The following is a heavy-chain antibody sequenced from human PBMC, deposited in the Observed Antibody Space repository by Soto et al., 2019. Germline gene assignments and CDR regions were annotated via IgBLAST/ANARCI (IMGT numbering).Heavy chain of an antibody. CDR3: ARHEVGVYHMDV. Sequence: GESLKISCKGSGYSFSSYWITWVRQMPGKGLEWMGRIDPSDSYTNYSLSFQGHVTISADKSISTAYLQWSSLKASDTAMYYCARHEVGVYHMDVWGQGTTVTVSS. V-gene: IGHV5-10-1*01. J-gene: IGHJ6*02. D-gene: IGHD2-8*02. CDR2: IDPSDSYT. CDR1: GYSFSSYW.